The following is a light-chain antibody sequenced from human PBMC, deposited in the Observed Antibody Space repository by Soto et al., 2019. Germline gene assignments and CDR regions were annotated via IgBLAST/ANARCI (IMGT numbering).Light chain of an antibody. Sequence: EIVMTQSPATLSVSPGERATLSCRASQSVSGNLAWYQQKPGQAPRLLIYGASTRSTGIPARFSGSGFGTEFTLTISSLQSEDFAVYYCQHYNNWPRTFGQGTKVEIK. J-gene: IGKJ1*01. CDR1: QSVSGN. CDR3: QHYNNWPRT. V-gene: IGKV3-15*01. CDR2: GAS.